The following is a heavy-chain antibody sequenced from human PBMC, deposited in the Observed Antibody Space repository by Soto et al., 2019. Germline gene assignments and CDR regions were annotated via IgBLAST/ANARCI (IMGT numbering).Heavy chain of an antibody. CDR3: AKDVGYSYGYDYFDY. CDR1: GFSFSSYA. D-gene: IGHD5-18*01. J-gene: IGHJ4*02. V-gene: IGHV3-23*01. Sequence: EVQLLESGGGLVQPGGSLRPSCAASGFSFSSYAMSWVRQAPGKGLEWVSGISGSGGSTNYADSVKGRFTISRDNSKNTLYLQMNSLRAEDTAVYYCAKDVGYSYGYDYFDYWGQGTLVTVSS. CDR2: ISGSGGST.